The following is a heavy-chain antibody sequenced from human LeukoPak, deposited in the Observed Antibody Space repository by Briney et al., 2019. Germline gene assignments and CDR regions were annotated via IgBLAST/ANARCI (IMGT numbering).Heavy chain of an antibody. D-gene: IGHD3-22*01. J-gene: IGHJ3*02. Sequence: GGSLRLSCAASGFTFSIYAMAWVRQAPGKGLEWVSTMSGDGGYIKSADNVKGRFTISRDNSKNTLHLQMNSLRAEDTAVYYCAKDAKPYYYDSSGYYYAGAFDIWGQGTMVTVSS. CDR3: AKDAKPYYYDSSGYYYAGAFDI. CDR1: GFTFSIYA. CDR2: MSGDGGYI. V-gene: IGHV3-23*01.